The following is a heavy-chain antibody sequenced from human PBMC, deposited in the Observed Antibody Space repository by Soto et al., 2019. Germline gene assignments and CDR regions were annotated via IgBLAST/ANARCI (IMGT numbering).Heavy chain of an antibody. CDR2: IYYSGST. V-gene: IGHV4-59*01. CDR1: GGSISIYY. D-gene: IGHD3-22*01. J-gene: IGHJ5*02. CDR3: ASNVGHYYDSSGYPNWFDP. Sequence: PSETLSLTCTVSGGSISIYYWSWIRQPPGKGLEWIGYIYYSGSTNYNPSLKSRVTISVDTSKNQFSLKLSSVTAADTAVYYCASNVGHYYDSSGYPNWFDPWGQGTLVTVSS.